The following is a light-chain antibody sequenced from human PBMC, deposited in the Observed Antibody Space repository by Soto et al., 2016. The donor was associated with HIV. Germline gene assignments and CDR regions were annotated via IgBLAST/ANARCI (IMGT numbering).Light chain of an antibody. CDR3: QAWDSSTARVV. V-gene: IGLV3-1*01. CDR1: KLGNKY. Sequence: SYELTQPPSVSVSPGQTASITCSGDKLGNKYACWYQQKPGQSPVLVIFHDTKRPSGIPERFSGSNSGNTATLTISETQAMDEADYYCQAWDSSTARVVFGGGTKLTV. J-gene: IGLJ2*01. CDR2: HDT.